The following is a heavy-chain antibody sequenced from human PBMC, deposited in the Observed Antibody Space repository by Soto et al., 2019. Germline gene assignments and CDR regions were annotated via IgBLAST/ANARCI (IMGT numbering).Heavy chain of an antibody. CDR2: ISPYSGNT. Sequence: QVPLVQSGDEVRKPGSSVKVSCKASGYIFVKYGIAWVRQAPGQGLEWMGWISPYSGNTHYASKVQGRLTMTTDTSTSTAYISLGRRTSDDTAVYYCAMVDKYVTPTTPDVWGPGTTVTFSS. J-gene: IGHJ6*02. D-gene: IGHD5-12*01. V-gene: IGHV1-18*01. CDR3: AMVDKYVTPTTPDV. CDR1: GYIFVKYG.